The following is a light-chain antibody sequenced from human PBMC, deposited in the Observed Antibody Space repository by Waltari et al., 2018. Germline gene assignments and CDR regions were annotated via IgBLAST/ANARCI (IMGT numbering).Light chain of an antibody. CDR1: SSDVGGYNS. Sequence: QSALTQPRSVSGSPGPSVTIPCPGPSSDVGGYNSVSWYHQYPAKAPKLMIYDLSKRPSGVPDRFSGSKSGNTASLTISGLQAEDEADYYCCSHAGTYVVFGGGTKLTVL. CDR2: DLS. V-gene: IGLV2-11*01. J-gene: IGLJ2*01. CDR3: CSHAGTYVV.